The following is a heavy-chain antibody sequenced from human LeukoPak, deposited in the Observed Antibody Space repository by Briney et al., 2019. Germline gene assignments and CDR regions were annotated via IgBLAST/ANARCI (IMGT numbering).Heavy chain of an antibody. Sequence: PGGSLRLSCAASGVTFSSNSMNWIRQAPGKGLEWVSSISSSSSYIYYADSVKGRFTISRDNAKNSLYLQMNSLRAEDTAVYYCARRIAAAGLVIYYFDYWGQGTLVTVSS. CDR2: ISSSSSYI. D-gene: IGHD6-13*01. CDR3: ARRIAAAGLVIYYFDY. J-gene: IGHJ4*02. V-gene: IGHV3-21*01. CDR1: GVTFSSNS.